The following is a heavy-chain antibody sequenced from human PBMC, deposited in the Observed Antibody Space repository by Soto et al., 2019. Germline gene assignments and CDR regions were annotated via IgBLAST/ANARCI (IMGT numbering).Heavy chain of an antibody. Sequence: QVQLVQSGAEEKQPGASVKVSCKASGYTFTSYDINWVRQATGQVREGMGWRNANSGNTGCAQMFQGRFTRTRNTSIRTAYIELSSLRSEDTAVYYCERATYSSGWWGYAFDLWGKGTMVTVSS. CDR1: GYTFTSYD. V-gene: IGHV1-8*01. D-gene: IGHD6-19*01. J-gene: IGHJ3*01. CDR2: RNANSGNT. CDR3: ERATYSSGWWGYAFDL.